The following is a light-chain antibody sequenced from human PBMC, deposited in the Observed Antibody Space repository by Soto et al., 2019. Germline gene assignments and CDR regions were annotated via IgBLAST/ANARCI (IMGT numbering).Light chain of an antibody. Sequence: IVLTQSPATLSVSPGERATLSCRASQGLXSNLVWYQQKSGQAPRVLXDGASSRATGSPDRLSGSGSGTDFTLTITRLDPEDFAVYFCLQYGGVTRTFGQGTKVDIK. J-gene: IGKJ1*01. CDR3: LQYGGVTRT. CDR1: QGLXSN. CDR2: GAS. V-gene: IGKV3-20*01.